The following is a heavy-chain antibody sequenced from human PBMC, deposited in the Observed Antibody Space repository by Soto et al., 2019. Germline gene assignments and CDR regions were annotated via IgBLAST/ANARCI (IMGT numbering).Heavy chain of an antibody. Sequence: GGSLRLSCAASGFTFSSYAMSWVRQAPGKGLEWVAVISYDGSNKYYADSVKGRFIISRDNSKNTLYLQMNSLRAEDTAVYYCAKSGIQLYRAPFDYWGQGTLVTVSS. CDR2: ISYDGSNK. D-gene: IGHD5-18*01. J-gene: IGHJ4*02. CDR1: GFTFSSYA. V-gene: IGHV3-30*18. CDR3: AKSGIQLYRAPFDY.